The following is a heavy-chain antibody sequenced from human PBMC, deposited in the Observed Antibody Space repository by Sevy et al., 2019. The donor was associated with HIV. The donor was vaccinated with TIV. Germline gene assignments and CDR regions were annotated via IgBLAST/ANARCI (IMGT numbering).Heavy chain of an antibody. D-gene: IGHD3-3*01. J-gene: IGHJ4*02. Sequence: GGSLRLSCAASGLTFNNAWMTWVRQAPGMGLEWVGRIKSKTDGGTTDYAAPVKSRFTISRDDSKSTLYLQMNSLKTEETAVYYCTTKHGFWSGYYYFDYWGQGTLVTVSS. V-gene: IGHV3-15*01. CDR2: IKSKTDGGTT. CDR1: GLTFNNAW. CDR3: TTKHGFWSGYYYFDY.